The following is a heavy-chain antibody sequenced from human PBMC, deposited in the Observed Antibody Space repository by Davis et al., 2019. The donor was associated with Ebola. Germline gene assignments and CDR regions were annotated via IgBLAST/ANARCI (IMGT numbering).Heavy chain of an antibody. CDR2: INTSDGFT. J-gene: IGHJ4*02. CDR1: GYRFTSYY. D-gene: IGHD1-1*01. V-gene: IGHV1-46*01. CDR3: GKGKLEEMDS. Sequence: SVKVSCKASGYRFTSYYMHWARQAPGHGLEWMGTINTSDGFTSYAQEFQGRVTMTRDTSTSTVYMDLRSLRSEDTAVYYCGKGKLEEMDSWGQGTLVTVSS.